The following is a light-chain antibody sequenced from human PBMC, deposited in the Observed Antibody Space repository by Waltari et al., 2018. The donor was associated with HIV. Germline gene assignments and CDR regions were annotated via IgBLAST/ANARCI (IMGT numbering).Light chain of an antibody. Sequence: QSVLTQPPSASGTPGQRVITPCYGSRSHIGSSSVYWYQQLPGMAPKLLIYRNNQRPSGVPDRFSGSKSGTSASLAISGLRSEDGADYYCAVWDDSLTGHVVFGGGTKLTVL. J-gene: IGLJ2*01. CDR1: RSHIGSSS. V-gene: IGLV1-47*01. CDR2: RNN. CDR3: AVWDDSLTGHVV.